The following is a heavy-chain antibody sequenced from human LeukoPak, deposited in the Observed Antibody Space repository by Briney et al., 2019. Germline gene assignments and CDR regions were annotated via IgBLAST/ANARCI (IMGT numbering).Heavy chain of an antibody. V-gene: IGHV3-7*01. D-gene: IGHD1-26*01. CDR1: GFAFSSYW. J-gene: IGHJ4*02. Sequence: GGSLRLSCVASGFAFSSYWMSWVRQAPGKGLEWVSNIKQDGGEKYYVDSVKGRFTISRDNAKNSLFLQMNSLRVEDTAGYYCARLGGSYYTYWGQGTLVTVSS. CDR2: IKQDGGEK. CDR3: ARLGGSYYTY.